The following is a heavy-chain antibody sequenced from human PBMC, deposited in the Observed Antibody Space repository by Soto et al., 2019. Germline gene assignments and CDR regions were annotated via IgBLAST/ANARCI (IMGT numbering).Heavy chain of an antibody. D-gene: IGHD6-19*01. CDR1: GGSFSDYY. J-gene: IGHJ4*02. CDR2: INHSGST. V-gene: IGHV4-34*01. CDR3: AIGKWLDND. Sequence: QVQLQQWGAGLLKPSETLSLTCAVYGGSFSDYYWSWIRQPPGKGLEWIGEINHSGSTNQNPSLESRVSISVDKSKSQFSLKLISVTAVDTAVYYCAIGKWLDNDWGQGTLVTVSS.